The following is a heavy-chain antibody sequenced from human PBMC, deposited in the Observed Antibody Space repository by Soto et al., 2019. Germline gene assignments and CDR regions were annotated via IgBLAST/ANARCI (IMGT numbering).Heavy chain of an antibody. Sequence: PSETLSLTCTVSGGSISSSSYYWGWIRQPPGKGLEWIGSIYYSGSTYYNPSLKSRVTISVDTSKNQFSLKLSSVTAADTAVYYCARREIPFGVVIIFRSVDAFDIWGQGTMVTVSS. CDR3: ARREIPFGVVIIFRSVDAFDI. D-gene: IGHD3-3*01. J-gene: IGHJ3*02. CDR2: IYYSGST. CDR1: GGSISSSSYY. V-gene: IGHV4-39*01.